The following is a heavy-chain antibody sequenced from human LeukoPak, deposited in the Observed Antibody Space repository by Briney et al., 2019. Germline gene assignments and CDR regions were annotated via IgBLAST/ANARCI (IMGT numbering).Heavy chain of an antibody. CDR3: ARDLVTVTKGFDI. V-gene: IGHV4-59*11. Sequence: SETLSLTCAVSGDSFSSHYWTWIRQSPGTGREGIGYISHIGRTNYNPSLKIRVTISIDTSKNQFSLKLRSVTAADTAVYYCARDLVTVTKGFDIWGQGTMVSVSS. CDR1: GDSFSSHY. D-gene: IGHD4-17*01. J-gene: IGHJ3*02. CDR2: ISHIGRT.